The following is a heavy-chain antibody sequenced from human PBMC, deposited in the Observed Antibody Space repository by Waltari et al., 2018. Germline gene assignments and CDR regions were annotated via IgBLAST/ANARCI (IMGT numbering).Heavy chain of an antibody. J-gene: IGHJ3*01. CDR2: VSCSGPT. D-gene: IGHD5-12*01. V-gene: IGHV4-39*01. CDR1: GVSITSNRHY. Sequence: QLQLQESGPRLVRPSETLSLIFRVSGVSITSNRHYWGWIRPSPGQGLEWIGTVSCSGPTYISPSVKSRVSVSSDTSKNQVSLILGSVTAADMAVYYCATYIGASVGTAAFEVWGQGTMVTVSS. CDR3: ATYIGASVGTAAFEV.